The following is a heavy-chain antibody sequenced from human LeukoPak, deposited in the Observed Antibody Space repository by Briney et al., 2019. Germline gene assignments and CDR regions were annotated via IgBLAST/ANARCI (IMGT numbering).Heavy chain of an antibody. CDR3: AKGIAAAEYFDY. CDR2: ISGSGGST. J-gene: IGHJ4*02. Sequence: GGSLRLSCAASGFIFSTHAMSWVRQAPGKGLEWVSAISGSGGSTYYADSVKGRFTISRDNSKNTLYLQMNSLRAEDTAVYYCAKGIAAAEYFDYWGQGTLVTVSS. V-gene: IGHV3-23*01. CDR1: GFIFSTHA. D-gene: IGHD6-13*01.